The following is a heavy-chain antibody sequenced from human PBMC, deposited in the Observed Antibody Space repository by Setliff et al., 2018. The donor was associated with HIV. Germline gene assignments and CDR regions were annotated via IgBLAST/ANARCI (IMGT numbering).Heavy chain of an antibody. CDR3: ATKVYCTNGVCLDAFDI. D-gene: IGHD2-8*01. J-gene: IGHJ3*02. Sequence: ASVKVSCKASGYSFTSYAISWVRQAPGQGLEWVGWISSYTGKTKYAQNVQGRVTLTTDTSTSTAYMELRSLRSDDTAVYYCATKVYCTNGVCLDAFDIWGQGTMVTVS. V-gene: IGHV1-18*01. CDR1: GYSFTSYA. CDR2: ISSYTGKT.